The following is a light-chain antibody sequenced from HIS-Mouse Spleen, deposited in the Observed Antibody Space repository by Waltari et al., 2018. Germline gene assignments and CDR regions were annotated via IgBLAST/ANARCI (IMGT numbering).Light chain of an antibody. CDR1: SSDVGGYNY. Sequence: QSALTQPPSASGSPGQSVTISCTGTSSDVGGYNYVSWYQQHPGKAPKLMIYEVSMGPSGVPDRFSGSRSGNTAALTVSGLPAEDEADYYCSSYAGSNNWVFGGGTKLTVL. V-gene: IGLV2-8*01. J-gene: IGLJ2*01. CDR2: EVS. CDR3: SSYAGSNNWV.